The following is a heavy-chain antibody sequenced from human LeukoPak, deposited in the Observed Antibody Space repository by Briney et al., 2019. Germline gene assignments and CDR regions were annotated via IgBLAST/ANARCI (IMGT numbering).Heavy chain of an antibody. D-gene: IGHD1-20*01. CDR3: ARSIHPITGTNDWFDP. J-gene: IGHJ5*02. CDR2: INPNSGGT. Sequence: ASVKVSCKASGYTFTGYYMHWVRQAPGQGLEWMGWINPNSGGTNYAQKFQGRVTMTRDTSISTAYMELSRLRSDDTAVYYCARSIHPITGTNDWFDPWGQGTLVTVPS. V-gene: IGHV1-2*02. CDR1: GYTFTGYY.